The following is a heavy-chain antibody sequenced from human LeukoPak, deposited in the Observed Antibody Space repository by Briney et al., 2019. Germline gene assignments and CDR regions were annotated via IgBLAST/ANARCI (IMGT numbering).Heavy chain of an antibody. V-gene: IGHV4-39*01. Sequence: PGGSLRLSCAASGFTFSSYSMNWVRQPPGKGLEWTGSIYYSGSTYYNPSLKSRVTISVDTSKNQFSLKLSSVTAADTAVYYCASQWQVDYWGQGTLVTVSS. CDR2: IYYSGST. J-gene: IGHJ4*02. D-gene: IGHD5-12*01. CDR3: ASQWQVDY. CDR1: GFTFSSYSMN.